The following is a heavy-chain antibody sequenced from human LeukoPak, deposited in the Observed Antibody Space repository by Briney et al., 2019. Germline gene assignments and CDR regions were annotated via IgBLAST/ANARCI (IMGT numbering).Heavy chain of an antibody. Sequence: PGESLKISCKGSGYSFTTYWIGWVRQMPGKDLEWMGIIYPGDSDTRYSPSFQGQVTISADKSISTAYLQWSSLKASDTAMYFCARRQTGTLGAFDIWGHGTMVTVSS. V-gene: IGHV5-51*01. CDR2: IYPGDSDT. CDR3: ARRQTGTLGAFDI. CDR1: GYSFTTYW. J-gene: IGHJ3*02. D-gene: IGHD1-1*01.